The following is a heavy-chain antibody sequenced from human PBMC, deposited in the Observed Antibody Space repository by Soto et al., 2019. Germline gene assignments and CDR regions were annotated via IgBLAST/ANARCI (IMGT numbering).Heavy chain of an antibody. CDR1: GFTFGDYA. J-gene: IGHJ3*02. Sequence: PGGSLRLSCTASGFTFGDYAMSWVRQAPGKGLEWVGFIRSKADGGTSEDAASVKGRFTISRDDSKSIAYMQLNSLRQGDTAVYSCVKHYRCIQFWSDAFDMWGQGT. CDR3: VKHYRCIQFWSDAFDM. V-gene: IGHV3-49*04. D-gene: IGHD2-8*01. CDR2: IRSKADGGTS.